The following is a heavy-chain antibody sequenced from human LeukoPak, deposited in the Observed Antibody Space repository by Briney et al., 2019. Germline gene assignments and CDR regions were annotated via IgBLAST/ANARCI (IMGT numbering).Heavy chain of an antibody. J-gene: IGHJ4*02. V-gene: IGHV1-24*01. D-gene: IGHD5-24*01. CDR3: ARDTERDGYNSPDY. CDR2: FDPEDGES. Sequence: ASVKVSCKVSGYTLTKLSMHWVRLTTGEGLQWMGGFDPEDGESTYAQKFQGRVTMTRDTSTSTVYMELSSLRSEDTAVYYCARDTERDGYNSPDYWGQGTLVTVSS. CDR1: GYTLTKLS.